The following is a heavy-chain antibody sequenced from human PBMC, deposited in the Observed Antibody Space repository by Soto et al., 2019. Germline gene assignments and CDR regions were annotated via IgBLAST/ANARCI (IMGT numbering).Heavy chain of an antibody. D-gene: IGHD3-22*01. CDR2: IFHSGNA. Sequence: SETLSLTCTFSGCSISSSTYYLGWMRQPPGKGLEWIGSIFHSGNAYYNPSLKSRVTISVDTSKNQFSLKLTSVTAADAALYYCARDFFDSSDYTTNWFDPWGQGTLVTVSS. CDR1: GCSISSSTYY. V-gene: IGHV4-39*01. CDR3: ARDFFDSSDYTTNWFDP. J-gene: IGHJ5*02.